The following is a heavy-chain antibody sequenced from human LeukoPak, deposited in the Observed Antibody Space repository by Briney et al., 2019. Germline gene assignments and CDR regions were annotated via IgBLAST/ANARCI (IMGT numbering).Heavy chain of an antibody. J-gene: IGHJ4*02. CDR2: IYTSGST. CDR1: GGSISSGSYY. D-gene: IGHD1-20*01. V-gene: IGHV4-61*02. Sequence: SETLSLTCTVSGGSISSGSYYWSWIRQPAGKGLEWIGRIYTSGSTNYNPSLKSRVTISVDTSKNQFSLKLSSVTAADTAVYYCAREATLSYNWKLLYYFDYWGQGTLVTVSS. CDR3: AREATLSYNWKLLYYFDY.